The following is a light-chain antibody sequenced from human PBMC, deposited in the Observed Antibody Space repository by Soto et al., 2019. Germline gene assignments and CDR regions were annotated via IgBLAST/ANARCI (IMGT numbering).Light chain of an antibody. CDR1: QSVSSN. CDR3: QQYNDWPRT. V-gene: IGKV3-15*01. Sequence: ETVMTQSPATLSVSPGERATLSCRASQSVSSNLVWYQQKPGQAPRLLIYGASTRATGIPARFSGSGSGTEFTLTISSLQSEDFAVYYCQQYNDWPRTFGQGTKVDI. J-gene: IGKJ1*01. CDR2: GAS.